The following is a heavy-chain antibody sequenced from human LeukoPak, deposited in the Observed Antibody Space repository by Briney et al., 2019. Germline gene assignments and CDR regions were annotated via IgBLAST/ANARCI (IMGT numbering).Heavy chain of an antibody. CDR3: ATFRFLGT. CDR1: GFNFRDHW. J-gene: IGHJ3*01. D-gene: IGHD3-3*01. V-gene: IGHV3-7*03. Sequence: TGGSLRLSCAVSGFNFRDHWMDWVRQGPGKGLEWVANIKPGGSEKYYVDSVKGRFTISRDNAKNSLYLQMNSLRAEDTAVYYCATFRFLGTWGQGTMVTVSP. CDR2: IKPGGSEK.